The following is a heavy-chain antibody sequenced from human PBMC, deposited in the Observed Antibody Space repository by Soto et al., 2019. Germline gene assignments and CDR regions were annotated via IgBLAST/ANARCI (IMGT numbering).Heavy chain of an antibody. V-gene: IGHV4-31*03. Sequence: QVQLQESGPGLVKPSQTLSLTCTVSGGSINSGGYYWSWIRQHPGKGLEWIGNMYYSGNTYYNPSLKSRVTISGDTSKNQFSLKLSAVTAADTAVYYWAGDCSGGSCYSAWDGMDVWGQGTTVIVSS. CDR3: AGDCSGGSCYSAWDGMDV. D-gene: IGHD2-15*01. CDR2: MYYSGNT. J-gene: IGHJ6*02. CDR1: GGSINSGGYY.